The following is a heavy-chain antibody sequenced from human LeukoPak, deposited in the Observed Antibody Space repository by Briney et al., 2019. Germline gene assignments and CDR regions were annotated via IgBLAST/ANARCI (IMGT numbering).Heavy chain of an antibody. D-gene: IGHD6-13*01. CDR2: IYYSGST. CDR1: GVSISSYY. J-gene: IGHJ6*02. Sequence: SETLSLTCTVSGVSISSYYWSWIRQPPGKGLEGVGYIYYSGSTNYNPSLKSRVTISVDTSKNQFSLKLSSVTAADTAVYYCARHRVAAAGYGMDVWGQGTTVTVSS. CDR3: ARHRVAAAGYGMDV. V-gene: IGHV4-59*08.